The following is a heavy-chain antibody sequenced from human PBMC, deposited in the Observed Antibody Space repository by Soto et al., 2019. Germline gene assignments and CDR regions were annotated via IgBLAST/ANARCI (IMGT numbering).Heavy chain of an antibody. J-gene: IGHJ6*02. V-gene: IGHV4-34*01. Sequence: QLQLQQWGAGLLKPSETLSLTCAVYGGSFSDYFWIWIRQPPGKGLEWIGEIKHSGSSNFNPSIMSRVCRSAATSRNQFSRRVTSVTAADTAVYYGAGREFASSSFLYYFSAVDVCGQGTTVTVS. CDR2: IKHSGSS. D-gene: IGHD6-6*01. CDR3: AGREFASSSFLYYFSAVDV. CDR1: GGSFSDYF.